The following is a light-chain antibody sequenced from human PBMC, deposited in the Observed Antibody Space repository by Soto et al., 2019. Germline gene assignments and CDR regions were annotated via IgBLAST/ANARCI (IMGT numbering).Light chain of an antibody. Sequence: SYELTQPPSVSVAPGQTARITCGGNNIGRKSVHWYQQKPGQAPVLAVFDDSDRPSGIPERFSGSNSGNTATLTISSVEAADEAEYFCKVWDSTNDHFVFGTGTKVTV. V-gene: IGLV3-21*02. CDR1: NIGRKS. J-gene: IGLJ1*01. CDR3: KVWDSTNDHFV. CDR2: DDS.